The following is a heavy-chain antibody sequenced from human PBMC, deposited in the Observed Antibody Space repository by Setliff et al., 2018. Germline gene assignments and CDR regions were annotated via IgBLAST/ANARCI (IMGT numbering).Heavy chain of an antibody. V-gene: IGHV1-46*01. CDR3: ARDVGGSPLDF. J-gene: IGHJ4*02. Sequence: ASVKVSCKASGYTFTDFGINWVRQAPGQGLEWMGVINPNSGGATYAQKFQGRVAVTRDMSTSTVYMELSSLRSEDTALYYCARDVGGSPLDFWGQGTLVTVSS. D-gene: IGHD3-10*01. CDR1: GYTFTDFG. CDR2: INPNSGGA.